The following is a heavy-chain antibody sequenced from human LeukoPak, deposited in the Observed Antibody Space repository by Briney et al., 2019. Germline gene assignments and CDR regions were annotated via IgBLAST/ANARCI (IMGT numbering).Heavy chain of an antibody. CDR1: GSTFNNYW. D-gene: IGHD5-18*01. J-gene: IGHJ4*02. CDR3: ARDRAMDDY. Sequence: GGSLRLSCAASGSTFNNYWMNWVRQAPGKGLEWVANINQAGSEKNYVDSVKGRFTISRDNAKKSLYLQMNSLRVEDTAVYYCARDRAMDDYWGQGTLVTVSS. CDR2: INQAGSEK. V-gene: IGHV3-7*01.